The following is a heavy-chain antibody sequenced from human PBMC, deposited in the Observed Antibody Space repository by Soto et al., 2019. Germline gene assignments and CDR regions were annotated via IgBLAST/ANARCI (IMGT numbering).Heavy chain of an antibody. Sequence: LQTKPLTCTVSDGNIIDFSWRRILKTPGKGLEWIGNIHYNGNTNYNPSLKSRVTISVDTSKNQFSLSLSSVTAADTAVYFCARNPFPGGGDYFDYWGQGTLVTVSS. J-gene: IGHJ4*02. V-gene: IGHV4-59*08. CDR2: IHYNGNT. CDR3: ARNPFPGGGDYFDY. CDR1: DGNIIDFS. D-gene: IGHD3-10*01.